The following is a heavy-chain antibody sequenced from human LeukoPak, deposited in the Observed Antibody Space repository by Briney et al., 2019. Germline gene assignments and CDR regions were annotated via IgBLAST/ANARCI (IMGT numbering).Heavy chain of an antibody. Sequence: SQTLSLTCTVSGGSISSGGYYWSWIRQHPGKGLEWIGYILYSGSTYYNPSLKSRVTISVDTSKNQFSLKLSSVTAADTAVYYCAREGVVAGSDPRLRPRPYFDYWGQGTLVTVSS. D-gene: IGHD6-19*01. CDR1: GGSISSGGYY. CDR3: AREGVVAGSDPRLRPRPYFDY. CDR2: ILYSGST. V-gene: IGHV4-31*03. J-gene: IGHJ4*02.